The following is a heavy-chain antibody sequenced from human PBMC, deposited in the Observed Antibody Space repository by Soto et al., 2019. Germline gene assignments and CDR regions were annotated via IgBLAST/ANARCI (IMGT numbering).Heavy chain of an antibody. V-gene: IGHV4-59*01. Sequence: QVQLQESGPGLVKPSETLSLTCTVSGASIISYYWSWIRQPPGKGLEWIAYMSYSGSPNHNPSLKSRVTISADTSKNQFSLKLSSVTTADTAVYYCARETVITSQNLGVRYYGMDVWGRGTTVTVS. J-gene: IGHJ6*02. CDR2: MSYSGSP. CDR1: GASIISYY. D-gene: IGHD4-4*01. CDR3: ARETVITSQNLGVRYYGMDV.